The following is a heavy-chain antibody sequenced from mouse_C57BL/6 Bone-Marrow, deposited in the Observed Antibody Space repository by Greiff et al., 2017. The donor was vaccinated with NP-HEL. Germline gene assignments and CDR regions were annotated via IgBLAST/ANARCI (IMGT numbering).Heavy chain of an antibody. Sequence: VQLQQPGAELVKPGASVKLSCKASGYTFTSYWMHWVKQRPGQGLEWIGMIHPNSGSTNYNEKFKSKATLTVDKSSSTAYMQLSSLTSEDSAVYYCASLITTVVAHWYFDVWGTGTTVTVSS. CDR3: ASLITTVVAHWYFDV. J-gene: IGHJ1*03. CDR2: IHPNSGST. D-gene: IGHD1-1*01. CDR1: GYTFTSYW. V-gene: IGHV1-64*01.